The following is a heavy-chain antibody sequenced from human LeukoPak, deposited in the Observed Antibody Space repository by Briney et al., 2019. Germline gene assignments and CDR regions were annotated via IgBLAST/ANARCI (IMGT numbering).Heavy chain of an antibody. V-gene: IGHV3-21*01. Sequence: GGSLRLSCAASGFTFSSYSMNWVRQAPGKGLEWVSSISSSSSYINYADSVKGRFTISRDNAKNSLYLQMNSLRAEDTAVYYCARGGPLDPNDYGDYYYYYGMDVWGQGTTVTVSS. J-gene: IGHJ6*02. D-gene: IGHD4-17*01. CDR2: ISSSSSYI. CDR3: ARGGPLDPNDYGDYYYYYGMDV. CDR1: GFTFSSYS.